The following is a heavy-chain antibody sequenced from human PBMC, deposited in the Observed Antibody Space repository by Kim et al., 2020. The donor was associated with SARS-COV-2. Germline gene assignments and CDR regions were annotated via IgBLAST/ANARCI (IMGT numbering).Heavy chain of an antibody. CDR3: ARGGVGGVAFDI. V-gene: IGHV4-61*01. Sequence: SETLSLTCTVSGGSVSSGSYYWSWIRQPPGKGLEWIGYIYYSGSTNYNPSLKSRVTISVDTSKNQFSLKLSSVTAADTAVYYCARGGVGGVAFDIWGQGT. CDR2: IYYSGST. J-gene: IGHJ3*02. D-gene: IGHD1-26*01. CDR1: GGSVSSGSYY.